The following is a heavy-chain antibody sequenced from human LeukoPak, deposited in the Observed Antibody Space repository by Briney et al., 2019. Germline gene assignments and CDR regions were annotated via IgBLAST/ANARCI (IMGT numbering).Heavy chain of an antibody. CDR1: GFTFSSYW. J-gene: IGHJ6*02. V-gene: IGHV3-7*01. CDR3: ARGRREWELLGYYYYGMDV. Sequence: GGPLRLSCAASGFTFSSYWMSWVRQAPGKGLEWVANIKQDGSEKYYVDSVKGRFTISRDNAKNSLYLQMNSLRAEDTAVYYCARGRREWELLGYYYYGMDVWGQGTTVTVSS. D-gene: IGHD1-26*01. CDR2: IKQDGSEK.